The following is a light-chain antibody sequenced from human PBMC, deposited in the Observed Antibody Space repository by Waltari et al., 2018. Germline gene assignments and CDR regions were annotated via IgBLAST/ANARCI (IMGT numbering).Light chain of an antibody. CDR1: QTVDSY. Sequence: EIVLTQSPATLSLSPGERATLSCRASQTVDSYLIWYQQRTGQAPRLLIYDAADRATGIPARFSGSGSGTDYTLTISSLEPEDFAVYYCQQRRSWPLTFGGGTKVEIK. CDR2: DAA. V-gene: IGKV3-11*01. CDR3: QQRRSWPLT. J-gene: IGKJ4*01.